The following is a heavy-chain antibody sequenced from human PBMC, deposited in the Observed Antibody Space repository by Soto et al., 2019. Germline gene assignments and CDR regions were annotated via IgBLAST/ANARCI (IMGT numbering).Heavy chain of an antibody. D-gene: IGHD2-2*01. J-gene: IGHJ4*02. V-gene: IGHV3-48*01. CDR2: ITSSSGTM. CDR3: VGEVGFQLIY. Sequence: EVQLVESGGGLVQPGGSLRLSCAASGFTFSTHSMNWVRQAPGKGLEWISYITSSSGTMYADSVKGRFTISRDNAKNSLYLQMTSRRAEDTAVYFCVGEVGFQLIYWGQGTLVTVSS. CDR1: GFTFSTHS.